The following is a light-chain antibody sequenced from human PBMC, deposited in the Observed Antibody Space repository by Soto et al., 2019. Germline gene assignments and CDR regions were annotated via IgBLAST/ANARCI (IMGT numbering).Light chain of an antibody. Sequence: EIVLTQYPATLSLSPGERAALSCRATQSVSSYLAWYQQKPGQAPRLLIYDATKRAPGIPARFTGSGSGTDFTLTISSLEPEDFAVYCCQQRGNGPSTCGGGTKVDI. CDR3: QQRGNGPST. CDR2: DAT. CDR1: QSVSSY. J-gene: IGKJ4*01. V-gene: IGKV3-11*01.